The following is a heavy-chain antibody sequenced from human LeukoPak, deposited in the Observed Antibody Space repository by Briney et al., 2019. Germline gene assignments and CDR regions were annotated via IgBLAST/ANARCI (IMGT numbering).Heavy chain of an antibody. CDR2: INHSGST. CDR1: GGSFSGYY. CDR3: ARRTTVTIPFGY. D-gene: IGHD4-11*01. J-gene: IGHJ4*02. V-gene: IGHV4-34*01. Sequence: PSETLSLTCAVYGGSFSGYYWSWIRQPPGKGLEWIGEINHSGSTNYNPALKSRVTISVDKSKNQFSLKLSSVTAADTAVFYCARRTTVTIPFGYWGQGTLVTVSS.